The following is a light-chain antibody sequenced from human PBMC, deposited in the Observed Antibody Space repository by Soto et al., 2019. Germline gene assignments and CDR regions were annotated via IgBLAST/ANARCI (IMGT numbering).Light chain of an antibody. V-gene: IGLV2-11*01. J-gene: IGLJ3*02. CDR2: DVS. CDR3: CSYAGSYTWV. CDR1: SSDVGGYNY. Sequence: QSALTQPRSVSGSPGQSVTISCTGTSSDVGGYNYVSWYQQHPGKAPKLMIYDVSKRPSGVPDRFSGSKSVNTASLPISGLQAADEADYYCCSYAGSYTWVFGGGTKRTVL.